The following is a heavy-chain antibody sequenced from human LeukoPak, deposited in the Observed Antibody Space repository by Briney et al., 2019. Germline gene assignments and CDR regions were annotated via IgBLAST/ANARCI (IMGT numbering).Heavy chain of an antibody. CDR3: ARDLGKPYCSSTSCPYNWFDP. Sequence: ASVTVSCKASGYTFTGYYMHWVRQAPGQGLEWMGWINPNSGGTNYAQKFQGRVTMTRDTSISTAYMELRSLRSDDTAVYYCARDLGKPYCSSTSCPYNWFDPWGQGTLVTVSS. CDR1: GYTFTGYY. V-gene: IGHV1-2*02. CDR2: INPNSGGT. J-gene: IGHJ5*02. D-gene: IGHD2-2*01.